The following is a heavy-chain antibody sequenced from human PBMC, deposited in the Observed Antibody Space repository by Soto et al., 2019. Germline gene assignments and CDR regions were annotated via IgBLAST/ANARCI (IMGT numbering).Heavy chain of an antibody. CDR1: GGSISSYY. D-gene: IGHD6-6*01. Sequence: ASETRSLTCTVSGGSISSYYWSWIRQPPGKGLEWIGYIYYSGSTNYNPSLKSRVTISVDTSKNQFSLKLSSVTAADTAVYYCARDSSSRFDYWGQGTLVTVSS. CDR2: IYYSGST. V-gene: IGHV4-59*01. J-gene: IGHJ4*02. CDR3: ARDSSSRFDY.